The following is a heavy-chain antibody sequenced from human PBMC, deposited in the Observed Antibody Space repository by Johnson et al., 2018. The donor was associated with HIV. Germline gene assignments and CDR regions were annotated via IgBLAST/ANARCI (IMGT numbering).Heavy chain of an antibody. CDR3: ARVSSIAALWDAFDI. CDR2: ISSSGSTI. V-gene: IGHV3-11*04. CDR1: GFTFSDYY. Sequence: VQLVESGGGLIQPGGSLRLSCAASGFTFSDYYMSWIRQAPGKGLEWVSYISSSGSTIYYADSVKGRFTISRDNSKNTLYLQMNSLRAEDTAMYYCARVSSIAALWDAFDIWGQGTMVTVSS. D-gene: IGHD6-6*01. J-gene: IGHJ3*02.